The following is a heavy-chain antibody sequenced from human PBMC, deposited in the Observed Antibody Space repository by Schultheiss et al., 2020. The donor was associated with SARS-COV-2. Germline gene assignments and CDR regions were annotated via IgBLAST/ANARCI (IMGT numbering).Heavy chain of an antibody. CDR1: GYSISSGYY. D-gene: IGHD2-15*01. J-gene: IGHJ6*02. V-gene: IGHV4-38-2*02. CDR3: AAGYCSGGSCYPLYYYGMDV. CDR2: INHSGST. Sequence: SETLSLTCTVSGYSISSGYYWGWIRQPPGKGLEWIGEINHSGSTNYNPSLKSRVTISVDTSKNQFSLKLSSVTAADTAVYYCAAGYCSGGSCYPLYYYGMDVWGQGTTVTVAS.